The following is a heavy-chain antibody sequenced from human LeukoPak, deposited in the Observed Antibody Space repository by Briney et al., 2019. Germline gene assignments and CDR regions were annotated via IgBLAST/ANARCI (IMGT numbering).Heavy chain of an antibody. CDR2: INGDGGTT. D-gene: IGHD5-24*01. Sequence: GGSLRLSCAASGFTFSSYWMHWVRHAPGKGLVWVSHINGDGGTTTYADSVKGRFTISSDNAKNTLYLQMNSLTAEDTAVFYCARSNNYGFDYWGQGTLVTVSS. J-gene: IGHJ4*02. CDR3: ARSNNYGFDY. CDR1: GFTFSSYW. V-gene: IGHV3-74*03.